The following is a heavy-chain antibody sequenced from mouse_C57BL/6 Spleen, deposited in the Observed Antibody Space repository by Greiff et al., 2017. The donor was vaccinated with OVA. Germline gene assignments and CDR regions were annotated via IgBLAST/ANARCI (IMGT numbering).Heavy chain of an antibody. D-gene: IGHD2-1*01. Sequence: VQLQQSGPELVKPGASVKISCKASGYTFTDYYMNWVKQSHGKSLEWIGDINPNNGGTSYNQKFKGKATLTVDKSSSTAYMELRSLTSEDSAVYYCASYGNYGRYFDYWGQGTTLTVSS. CDR2: INPNNGGT. CDR3: ASYGNYGRYFDY. CDR1: GYTFTDYY. J-gene: IGHJ2*01. V-gene: IGHV1-26*01.